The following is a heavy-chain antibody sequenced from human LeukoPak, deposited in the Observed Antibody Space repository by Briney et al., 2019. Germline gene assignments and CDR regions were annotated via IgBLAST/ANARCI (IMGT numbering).Heavy chain of an antibody. J-gene: IGHJ4*02. D-gene: IGHD2-2*01. CDR1: GGSISSGGYS. V-gene: IGHV4-30-2*01. Sequence: PSQTLSLTCAVSGGSISSGGYSWSWIRQPPGKGLEWIGEVNHSGSTNYNPSLRSRVTISVDTSKNQFSLKLSSVTAADTAVYYCASTNCSSTSCQYFDYWGQGTLVTVSS. CDR3: ASTNCSSTSCQYFDY. CDR2: VNHSGST.